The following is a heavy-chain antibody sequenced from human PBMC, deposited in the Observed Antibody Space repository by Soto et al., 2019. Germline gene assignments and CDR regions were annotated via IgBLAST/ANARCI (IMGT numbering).Heavy chain of an antibody. CDR3: ARDVVREARYYYGMDV. Sequence: SVKVSCKASGGSFSSYAIIWVRQAPGQGLEWMGGIIPIFGTASYAQKFQGRVTITADESTSTAYMELSSLRSEDTAVYYCARDVVREARYYYGMDVWGQRTTVTVSS. CDR1: GGSFSSYA. J-gene: IGHJ6*02. V-gene: IGHV1-69*13. D-gene: IGHD2-15*01. CDR2: IIPIFGTA.